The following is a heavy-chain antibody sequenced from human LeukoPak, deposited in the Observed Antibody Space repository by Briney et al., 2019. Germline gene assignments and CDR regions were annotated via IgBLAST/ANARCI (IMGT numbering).Heavy chain of an antibody. Sequence: SETLSLTCTVSGGSISSYYWSWIRQPPWKGLEWIGYIYYSGSTNYNPSLKSRVTISVDTSKNQFSLKLSSVTAADTAVYYCARVSGTTSYYYYYYYMDVWGKGTTVTVSS. CDR2: IYYSGST. D-gene: IGHD1-7*01. V-gene: IGHV4-59*01. CDR3: ARVSGTTSYYYYYYYMDV. CDR1: GGSISSYY. J-gene: IGHJ6*03.